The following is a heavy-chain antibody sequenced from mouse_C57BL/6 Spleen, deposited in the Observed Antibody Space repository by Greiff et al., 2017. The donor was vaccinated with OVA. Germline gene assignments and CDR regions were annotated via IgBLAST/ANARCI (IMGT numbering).Heavy chain of an antibody. CDR2: IDPSDSYT. V-gene: IGHV1-69*01. J-gene: IGHJ4*01. CDR1: GYTFTSYW. CDR3: ARKRYYAMDY. Sequence: QLQQPGAELVMPGASVKLSCKTSGYTFTSYWMHWVKQRPGQGLEWIGEIDPSDSYTNNNQKFKGKSTLTVDKSSRTAYMQLSSLTSEDSAVYYCARKRYYAMDYWGQGTSVTVSS.